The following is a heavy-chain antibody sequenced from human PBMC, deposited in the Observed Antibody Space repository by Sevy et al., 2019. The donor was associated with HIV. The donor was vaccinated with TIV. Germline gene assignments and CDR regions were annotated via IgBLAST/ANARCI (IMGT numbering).Heavy chain of an antibody. CDR1: GFTFSSYA. Sequence: GGSLRLSCAASGFTFSSYAMHWVRQAPGKGPEWVAVISYDGSNKYYADSVKGRFTISRDNSKNTLYLQMNSLRAEDTAVYYCASHPVDTAMVDVYYYYGMDVWGQGTTVTVSS. J-gene: IGHJ6*02. CDR3: ASHPVDTAMVDVYYYYGMDV. V-gene: IGHV3-30-3*01. D-gene: IGHD5-18*01. CDR2: ISYDGSNK.